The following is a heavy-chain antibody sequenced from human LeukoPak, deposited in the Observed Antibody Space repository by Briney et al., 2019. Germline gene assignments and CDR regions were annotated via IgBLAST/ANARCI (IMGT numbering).Heavy chain of an antibody. D-gene: IGHD1-26*01. CDR1: GGSFRGYY. CDR2: INHSGST. CDR3: ARGEEWELLYGY. Sequence: SETLSLTCAVYGGSFRGYYWSWIRQPPGKGLEWIGEINHSGSTNYNPSLKSRVTISVDTSKNQFSLKLSFVTAADTAVYYCARGEEWELLYGYWGQGTLVTVSS. V-gene: IGHV4-34*01. J-gene: IGHJ4*02.